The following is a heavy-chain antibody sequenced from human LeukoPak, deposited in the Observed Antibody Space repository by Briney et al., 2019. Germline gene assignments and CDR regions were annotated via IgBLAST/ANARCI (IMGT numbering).Heavy chain of an antibody. Sequence: GGSLRLSCAASGFTFSSYAMSWVRQAPGKGLEWVSAISGSGGSTYYADSVKGRFTISRDNSKNTLYLQMNSLRVEDTAVYYCAKVFGVAVAGTRGFFDYWGQGTLVTVSS. CDR1: GFTFSSYA. D-gene: IGHD6-19*01. CDR3: AKVFGVAVAGTRGFFDY. J-gene: IGHJ4*02. V-gene: IGHV3-23*01. CDR2: ISGSGGST.